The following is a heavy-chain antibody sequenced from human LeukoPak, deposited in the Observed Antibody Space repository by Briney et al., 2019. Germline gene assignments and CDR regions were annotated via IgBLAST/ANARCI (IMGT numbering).Heavy chain of an antibody. D-gene: IGHD3-10*01. CDR3: ARDGVRGVIAEGHYYGMDV. Sequence: ASVKVSCKASGYTFTSYYMHWVRQAPGQGLEWMGIINPSGGSTNYAQKFQGRVTMTRDTSTSTVYMELSSLRSEDTVVYYCARDGVRGVIAEGHYYGMDVWGKGTTVTVSS. J-gene: IGHJ6*04. V-gene: IGHV1-46*01. CDR2: INPSGGST. CDR1: GYTFTSYY.